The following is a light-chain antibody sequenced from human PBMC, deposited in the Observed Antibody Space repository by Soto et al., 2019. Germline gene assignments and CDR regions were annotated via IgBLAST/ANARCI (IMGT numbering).Light chain of an antibody. CDR3: QSYASSLGGEV. V-gene: IGLV1-40*01. J-gene: IGLJ2*01. Sequence: QSVLTQPPSVSGAPGQRVTISCTGSSSNIGAGYDVHWYQQLPGTAPKLLIYGNSNRPSGVPDRFSGSKSGTSASLAITGLQAEDEADYYCQSYASSLGGEVFGGGTKLTVL. CDR2: GNS. CDR1: SSNIGAGYD.